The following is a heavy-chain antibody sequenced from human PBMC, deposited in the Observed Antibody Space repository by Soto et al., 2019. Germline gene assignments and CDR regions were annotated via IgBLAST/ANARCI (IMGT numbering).Heavy chain of an antibody. CDR1: GFTFRSYA. D-gene: IGHD6-19*01. V-gene: IGHV3-23*01. J-gene: IGHJ4*02. Sequence: EVQLLESGGGLVQTGGSLRLSCAASGFTFRSYAMTWVRQAPGRGLEWVSALSGTGSRAYYADSLKGRFTIPRDNSKNTVYLQMNSLRVEDTAMYYCAKDVDSSGWGVKLDYWGQGTLVTVSS. CDR2: LSGTGSRA. CDR3: AKDVDSSGWGVKLDY.